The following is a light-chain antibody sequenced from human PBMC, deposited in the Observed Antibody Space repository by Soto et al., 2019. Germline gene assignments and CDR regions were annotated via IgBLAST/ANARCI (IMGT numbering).Light chain of an antibody. CDR2: EGS. Sequence: QSALTQPASVSGSPGQSITISCTGTSSDVGSYNLVSWYQQHPGKASKLMIYEGSKRPSGVSNRFSGSKSGNTASLTISGLQAEDEADYYCCSYAGSSTFWVFGGGTKVTVL. V-gene: IGLV2-23*03. J-gene: IGLJ3*02. CDR3: CSYAGSSTFWV. CDR1: SSDVGSYNL.